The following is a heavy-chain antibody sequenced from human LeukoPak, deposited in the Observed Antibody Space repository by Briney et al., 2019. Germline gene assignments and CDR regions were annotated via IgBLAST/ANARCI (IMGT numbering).Heavy chain of an antibody. Sequence: GGSLRLSCAASGFTFSSYGMHWVRQAPGKGLEWVAGIWYDGSNKYYADSVKGRLTSSRDNSKNTLYLQMNSLRAEDTAVYYCARVGARGYGSGSYFNYYYYGMDVWGKGTTVTVSS. CDR2: IWYDGSNK. J-gene: IGHJ6*04. CDR1: GFTFSSYG. D-gene: IGHD3-10*01. V-gene: IGHV3-33*01. CDR3: ARVGARGYGSGSYFNYYYYGMDV.